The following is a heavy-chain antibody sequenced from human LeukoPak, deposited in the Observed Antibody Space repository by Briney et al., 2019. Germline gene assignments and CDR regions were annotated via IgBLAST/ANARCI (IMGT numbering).Heavy chain of an antibody. J-gene: IGHJ6*03. CDR1: GGSFSGYY. Sequence: SETLSLTCAVYGGSFSGYYWSWLGQPPGKGREGMGEINHSGSTNYNPSLKSRVTISVDTSKNQFSLKLSSVPGADTAVYYCGRRQLKQQLLPRTGSRYYYYYMDVWGKGTTVTVSS. CDR3: GRRQLKQQLLPRTGSRYYYYYMDV. D-gene: IGHD6-13*01. V-gene: IGHV4-34*01. CDR2: INHSGST.